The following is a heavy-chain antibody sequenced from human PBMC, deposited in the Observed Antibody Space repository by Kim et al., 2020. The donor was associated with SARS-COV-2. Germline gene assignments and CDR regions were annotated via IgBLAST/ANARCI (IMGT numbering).Heavy chain of an antibody. Sequence: SYAQKFQGRVTMTRDTSTSTVYMGLSSLRSEDTAVYYCARDPYNYWYFDLWGRGTLVTVSS. CDR3: ARDPYNYWYFDL. D-gene: IGHD1-20*01. V-gene: IGHV1-46*01. J-gene: IGHJ2*01.